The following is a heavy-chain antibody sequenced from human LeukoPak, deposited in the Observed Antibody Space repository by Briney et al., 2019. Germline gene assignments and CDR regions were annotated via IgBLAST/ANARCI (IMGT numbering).Heavy chain of an antibody. CDR3: ARDPYKTASPPNYYYYYGMDV. CDR1: GFTFSSYS. CDR2: ISSSSSTI. Sequence: PGGSLRLSCAASGFTFSSYSMNWVRQAPGKGLEWVSYISSSSSTIYYADSVKGRFTISRDNAKNSLYLQMNSLRDEDTAVYYCARDPYKTASPPNYYYYYGMDVWGQGTTVTVSS. D-gene: IGHD5-24*01. J-gene: IGHJ6*02. V-gene: IGHV3-48*02.